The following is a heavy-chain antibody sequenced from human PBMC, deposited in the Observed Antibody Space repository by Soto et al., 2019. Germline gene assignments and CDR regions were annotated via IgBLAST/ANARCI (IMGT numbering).Heavy chain of an antibody. D-gene: IGHD3-3*01. CDR1: GFTFGDYA. CDR3: SKGVDFSIAQHFDY. CDR2: ISWNSGHV. Sequence: GGSLRLSCAASGFTFGDYAMHWVRQAPGKGLEWVSSISWNSGHVAYADSVKGRFSISRDNAKNSLYLQMNSLRTEDTAMYYCSKGVDFSIAQHFDYWGQGILVTVSS. J-gene: IGHJ4*02. V-gene: IGHV3-9*01.